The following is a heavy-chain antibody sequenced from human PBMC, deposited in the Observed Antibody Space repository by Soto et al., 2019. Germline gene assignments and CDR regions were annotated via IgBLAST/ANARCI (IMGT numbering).Heavy chain of an antibody. Sequence: GGSLRLSCAASGFTVTSYAMSWVRQAPGKGLEWVSLVSGTGDSTHYANSVRGRFTISRDDSKATLYLQMSGLRAEDTAVYYCAKDNRNYGSGTFSHWGQGTLVTVSS. J-gene: IGHJ4*02. CDR2: VSGTGDST. V-gene: IGHV3-23*01. D-gene: IGHD3-10*01. CDR3: AKDNRNYGSGTFSH. CDR1: GFTVTSYA.